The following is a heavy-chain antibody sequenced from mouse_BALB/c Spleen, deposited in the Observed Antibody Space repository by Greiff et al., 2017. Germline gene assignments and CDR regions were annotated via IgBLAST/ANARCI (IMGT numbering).Heavy chain of an antibody. CDR3: TRARDGTPAFDV. CDR1: GYTFTSYY. CDR2: INPSNGGT. Sequence: QVQLQQSGAELVKPGASVKLSCKASGYTFTSYYMYWVKQRPGQGLEWIGEINPSNGGTNFNEKFKSKATLTVDKSSSTAYMQLSSLTSEDSAVYYCTRARDGTPAFDVWGAGTTVTVSS. J-gene: IGHJ1*01. V-gene: IGHV1S81*02. D-gene: IGHD1-1*01.